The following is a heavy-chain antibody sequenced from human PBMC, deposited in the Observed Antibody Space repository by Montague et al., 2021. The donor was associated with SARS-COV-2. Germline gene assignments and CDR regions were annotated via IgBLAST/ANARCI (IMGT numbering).Heavy chain of an antibody. CDR2: ITSSGSTI. CDR3: ARDLRDYDILTGYL. CDR1: GFTFSSYE. V-gene: IGHV3-48*03. J-gene: IGHJ4*02. Sequence: SLRLSWAASGFTFSSYEMNWVRQAPGKGLEWVSYITSSGSTIYYADSVKGRFTIPRDNAKNSLFLQMNSLRAEDTAVYYCARDLRDYDILTGYLWGQGTLVTVSS. D-gene: IGHD3-9*01.